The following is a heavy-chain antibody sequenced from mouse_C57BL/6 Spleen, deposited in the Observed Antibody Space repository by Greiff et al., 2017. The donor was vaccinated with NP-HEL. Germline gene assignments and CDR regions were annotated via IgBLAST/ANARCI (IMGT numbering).Heavy chain of an antibody. J-gene: IGHJ2*01. V-gene: IGHV1-59*01. Sequence: VQLQQPGAELVRPGTSVKLSCKASGYTFTSYWMHWVKQRPGQGLEWIGVIDPSDSYTNYNQKFKGKATLTVDTSSSTAYMQLSSLTSEDSAVYYCARGYYGNYDYWGQGTTLTVSS. CDR1: GYTFTSYW. CDR2: IDPSDSYT. D-gene: IGHD2-1*01. CDR3: ARGYYGNYDY.